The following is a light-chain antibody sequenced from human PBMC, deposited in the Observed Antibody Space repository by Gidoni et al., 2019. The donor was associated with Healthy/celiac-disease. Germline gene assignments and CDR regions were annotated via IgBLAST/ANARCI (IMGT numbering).Light chain of an antibody. J-gene: IGLJ2*01. V-gene: IGLV2-14*01. CDR1: SSDVGGYNY. CDR3: SSYTSSSTPVV. CDR2: DVS. Sequence: QSALTQPASVSGSPGQSLTISCPGTSSDVGGYNYVSWYQQHPGKAPKLMIYDVSNRPSGVSNRFSGSKSGNTASLTISGLQAEDEADYYGSSYTSSSTPVVFGGGTKLTVL.